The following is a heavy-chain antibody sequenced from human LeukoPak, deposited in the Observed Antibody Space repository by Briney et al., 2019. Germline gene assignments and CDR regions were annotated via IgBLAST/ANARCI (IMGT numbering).Heavy chain of an antibody. Sequence: GGSLRLSCAASGFTFSSHWMSWVRQAPGKGLEWVATIKQDGSEKYYVDSLKGRFTISRDNAKNSVYVQMNSVRAEDTAVYYCARLSAGRTDYWGQGTLVTVSS. CDR3: ARLSAGRTDY. CDR2: IKQDGSEK. J-gene: IGHJ4*02. CDR1: GFTFSSHW. V-gene: IGHV3-7*01.